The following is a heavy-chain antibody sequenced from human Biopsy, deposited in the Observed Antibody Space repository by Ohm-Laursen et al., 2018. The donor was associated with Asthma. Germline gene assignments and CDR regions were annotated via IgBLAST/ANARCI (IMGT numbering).Heavy chain of an antibody. Sequence: SLRLSCTASGFTFSNAWMSWVRQAPGKGLEWVGRIKSKTDGGKTDYAATVKGRFTISRDDSKNTLYLQMNSLKTEDTAVYYCTTTMVAAIVATISAAFDYWGQGTLVTVSS. D-gene: IGHD5-12*01. CDR2: IKSKTDGGKT. CDR1: GFTFSNAW. V-gene: IGHV3-15*01. CDR3: TTTMVAAIVATISAAFDY. J-gene: IGHJ4*02.